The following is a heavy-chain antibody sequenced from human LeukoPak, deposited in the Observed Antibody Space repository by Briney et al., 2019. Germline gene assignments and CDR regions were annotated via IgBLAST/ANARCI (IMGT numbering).Heavy chain of an antibody. CDR1: GYGFTAYY. J-gene: IGHJ2*01. Sequence: ASVKVSCKASGYGFTAYYMHWVRQAPGQGLEWMGWINPNNGGTNYAQKFQGRVTVTRDTSTSTAYMELSGLRSDDTAVYYCAKEASGWYFDVWGRGILVTVST. CDR2: INPNNGGT. V-gene: IGHV1-2*02. D-gene: IGHD3-3*01. CDR3: AKEASGWYFDV.